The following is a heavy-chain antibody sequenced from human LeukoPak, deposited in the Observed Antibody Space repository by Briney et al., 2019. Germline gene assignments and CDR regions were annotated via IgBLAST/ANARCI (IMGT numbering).Heavy chain of an antibody. V-gene: IGHV4-61*01. CDR1: GVPVSSGSYY. CDR2: IYYSGST. D-gene: IGHD6-19*01. CDR3: ARDRGAVAGTDY. Sequence: PSETLSLTCTVSGVPVSSGSYYWSWIRQPPGKGLEWIGYIYYSGSTNYNPSLKSRVTISVDTSKNQFSLKLSSVTAADTAVYFCARDRGAVAGTDYWGQGTLVTVSS. J-gene: IGHJ4*02.